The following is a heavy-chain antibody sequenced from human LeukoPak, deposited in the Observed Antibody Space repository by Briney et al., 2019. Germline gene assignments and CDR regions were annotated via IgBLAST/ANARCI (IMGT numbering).Heavy chain of an antibody. D-gene: IGHD2-2*01. CDR3: ARGFSLGYCSSTSCYEGWFDP. Sequence: ASVKVSCKASGYTFTSYDINWVRQATGQGLEWMGWMNPNSGNTGYAQKFQGRVTMTRNASISTAYMELSSLRSEDTAVYYCARGFSLGYCSSTSCYEGWFDPWGQGTLVTVSS. CDR1: GYTFTSYD. J-gene: IGHJ5*02. V-gene: IGHV1-8*01. CDR2: MNPNSGNT.